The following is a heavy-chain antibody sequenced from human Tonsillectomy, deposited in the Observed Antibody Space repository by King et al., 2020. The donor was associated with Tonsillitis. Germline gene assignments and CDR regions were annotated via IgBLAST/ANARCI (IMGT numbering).Heavy chain of an antibody. Sequence: VQLVESGGGVVQPGRSLRLSCAAAGFTLSSYAIHWVRQAPGKGLEWVAVIWYDGSNKYYAESVKGRFPISRDTSKNTLYLQMNSLRGEDTAVCYCAREESLGFDYWGQGTLVTVSS. CDR2: IWYDGSNK. CDR3: AREESLGFDY. V-gene: IGHV3-33*01. CDR1: GFTLSSYA. J-gene: IGHJ4*02.